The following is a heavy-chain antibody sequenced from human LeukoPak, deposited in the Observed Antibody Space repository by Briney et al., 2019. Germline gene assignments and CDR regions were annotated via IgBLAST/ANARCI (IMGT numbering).Heavy chain of an antibody. CDR3: AKNWVASSWFNWFDP. V-gene: IGHV3-23*01. CDR1: GFTFSSYA. J-gene: IGHJ5*02. Sequence: AGSLRLSCAASGFTFSSYAMSWVRQAPGKGLEWVSAISGSGGSTHYADSVKGRFTISRDNSKNTLYLQMNSLRAEDTAVYYCAKNWVASSWFNWFDPWGQGTLVTVSS. CDR2: ISGSGGST. D-gene: IGHD6-13*01.